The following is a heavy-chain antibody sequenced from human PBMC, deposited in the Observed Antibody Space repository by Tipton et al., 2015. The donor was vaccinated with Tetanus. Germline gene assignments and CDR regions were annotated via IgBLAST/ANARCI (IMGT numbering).Heavy chain of an antibody. CDR1: GGSIASDGYY. CDR2: VYYTGST. Sequence: PGLVKPSETLSLGCTVSGGSIASDGYYWGWIRQPPGKGLQWIGYVYYTGSTNHNPSLKSRVTISMDRSKNQISLQLTSVTAADTAVYFCAGVTAQRTELYFDHWGQGTLVTVSS. V-gene: IGHV4-61*08. D-gene: IGHD6-13*01. CDR3: AGVTAQRTELYFDH. J-gene: IGHJ4*02.